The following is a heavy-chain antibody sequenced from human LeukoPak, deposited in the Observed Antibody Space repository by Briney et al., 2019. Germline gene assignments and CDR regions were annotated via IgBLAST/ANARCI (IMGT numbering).Heavy chain of an antibody. V-gene: IGHV1-8*02. D-gene: IGHD6-6*01. CDR2: MNANSGNS. J-gene: IGHJ4*02. CDR3: ARGAARSFDY. CDR1: GYTFTSYE. Sequence: GSSVKVSCRASGYTFTSYEINGVRQATGQGLEWMGWMNANSGNSGYAQKFQGRVTMTRSTSITTAYLELSSLRSQDTAVYYCARGAARSFDYWGQGTLVTVSS.